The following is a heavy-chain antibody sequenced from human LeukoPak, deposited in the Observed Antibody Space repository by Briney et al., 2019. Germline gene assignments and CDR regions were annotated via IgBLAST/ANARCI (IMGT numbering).Heavy chain of an antibody. V-gene: IGHV4-39*07. CDR2: IYYSGST. CDR3: ARDARWIIVGVDP. Sequence: PSETLSLTCTVSGGSISSSSYYWGWIRQPPGKGLEWIGSIYYSGSTYYNPSLKSRVTISVDTSKNQFSLKLSSVTAADTAVYYCARDARWIIVGVDPWGQGTLVTVSS. J-gene: IGHJ5*02. D-gene: IGHD1-26*01. CDR1: GGSISSSSYY.